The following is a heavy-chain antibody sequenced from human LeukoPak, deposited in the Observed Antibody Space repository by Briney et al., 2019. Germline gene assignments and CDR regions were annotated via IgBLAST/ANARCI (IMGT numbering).Heavy chain of an antibody. CDR3: ARDLWRTLTTPAGY. D-gene: IGHD4-17*01. Sequence: GGSLRLSCAASGFTFSSYWMSWVRQAPGKGLEWVANIKQDGSEKYYVDSVKGRFTISRDNAKNSLYLQMNSLRAEDTSVYYCARDLWRTLTTPAGYWGQGTLVTVSS. J-gene: IGHJ4*02. V-gene: IGHV3-7*01. CDR1: GFTFSSYW. CDR2: IKQDGSEK.